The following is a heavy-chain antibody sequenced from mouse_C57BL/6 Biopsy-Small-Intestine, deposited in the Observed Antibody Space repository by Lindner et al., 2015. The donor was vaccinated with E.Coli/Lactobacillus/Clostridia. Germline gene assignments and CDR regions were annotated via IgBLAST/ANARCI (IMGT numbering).Heavy chain of an antibody. CDR3: ARESSSGAFDI. D-gene: IGHD3-1*01. Sequence: KVSSQGIWIQLHHLLYTLGATGPWTRLEWMGVINPSGGTTSYAQRFQGRVTMTRDTSTSTVYMELSSLRCEDTAVFYCARESSSGAFDIWGQGTMVTVSS. J-gene: IGHJ3*01. V-gene: IGHV1-55*01. CDR2: INPSGGTT. CDR1: IQLHHLL.